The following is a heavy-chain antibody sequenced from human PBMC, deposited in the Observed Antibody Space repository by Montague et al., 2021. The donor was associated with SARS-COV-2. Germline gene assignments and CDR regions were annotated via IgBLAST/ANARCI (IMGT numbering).Heavy chain of an antibody. CDR3: ARDKPLWYFGL. CDR2: IWYDGSNK. Sequence: SLRLSCAASGFTFSSYGMHWVRQAPGKGLEWVALIWYDGSNKYYADSVKGRFTISRDNSKNTLYLQMNSLRAEDTAVYYCARDKPLWYFGLWGRGTLVTVSS. J-gene: IGHJ2*01. CDR1: GFTFSSYG. V-gene: IGHV3-33*01.